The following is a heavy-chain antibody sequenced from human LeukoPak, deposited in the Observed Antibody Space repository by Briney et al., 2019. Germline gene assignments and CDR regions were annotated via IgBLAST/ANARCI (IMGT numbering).Heavy chain of an antibody. V-gene: IGHV4-61*02. J-gene: IGHJ4*02. CDR3: AREWLQNTDY. D-gene: IGHD5-24*01. Sequence: PSQTLSLTCTVSGGSISSGSYYWSWIRQPAGKGLEWIGRIYTSGSTNYNPSLKSRVTISVDTSKNQFSLKLSSVTAADTAVYYCAREWLQNTDYWGQGTLVTVSS. CDR1: GGSISSGSYY. CDR2: IYTSGST.